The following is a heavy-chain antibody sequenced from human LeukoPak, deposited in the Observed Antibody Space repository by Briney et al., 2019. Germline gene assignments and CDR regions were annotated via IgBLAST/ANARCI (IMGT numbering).Heavy chain of an antibody. CDR2: IYYSGST. CDR1: GDSITSGGYY. Sequence: SETLSLTCTVSGDSITSGGYYWSWIRQPPGKGLEWIGYIYYSGSTNYSPSLKSRVTISVDTSKNQFSLKLSSVTAADTAVYYCARGWGYFDSWGQGTLVTVSS. CDR3: ARGWGYFDS. V-gene: IGHV4-61*08. D-gene: IGHD7-27*01. J-gene: IGHJ4*02.